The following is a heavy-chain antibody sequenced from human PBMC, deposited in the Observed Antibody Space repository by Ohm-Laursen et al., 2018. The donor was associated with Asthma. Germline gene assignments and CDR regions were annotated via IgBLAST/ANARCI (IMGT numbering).Heavy chain of an antibody. Sequence: SLRLSCAASGFTFSSYAMHWVRQAPGKGLEWVAVISYDGSNKYYADSVKGRFTISRDNSKNTLYLQMNSLRAEDTAVYYCARVYGGYYAILDYWGQGTLVTVSS. J-gene: IGHJ4*02. CDR3: ARVYGGYYAILDY. CDR2: ISYDGSNK. V-gene: IGHV3-30-3*01. D-gene: IGHD3-22*01. CDR1: GFTFSSYA.